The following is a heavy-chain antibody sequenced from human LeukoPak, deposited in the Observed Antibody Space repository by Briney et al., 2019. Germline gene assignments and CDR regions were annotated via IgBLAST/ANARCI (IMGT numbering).Heavy chain of an antibody. CDR2: ISSGSRAI. CDR3: ARTWDY. J-gene: IGHJ4*02. V-gene: IGHV3-21*01. CDR1: GFAFRTYS. Sequence: GGSLRLSCAASGFAFRTYSMNWVRQAPGKGLEWVSYISSGSRAIYYADSVKGRFTISRDNAKNSLYLQMNSLRAEDTAVYYCARTWDYWGQGTLVTVPS.